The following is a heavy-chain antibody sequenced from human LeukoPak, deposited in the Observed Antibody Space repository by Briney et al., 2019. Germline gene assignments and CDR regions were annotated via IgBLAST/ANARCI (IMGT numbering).Heavy chain of an antibody. Sequence: GGSLRLSCAASGFTVSSNYMSWVRQAPGKGLEWVSVIYGGGSTYYADSVKGRSTISRDNSKNTLYLQMNSLRAEDTAVYYCARGRSTSVSYYYGMDVWGQGTTVTVSS. D-gene: IGHD2-2*01. CDR3: ARGRSTSVSYYYGMDV. CDR2: IYGGGST. CDR1: GFTVSSNY. V-gene: IGHV3-53*01. J-gene: IGHJ6*02.